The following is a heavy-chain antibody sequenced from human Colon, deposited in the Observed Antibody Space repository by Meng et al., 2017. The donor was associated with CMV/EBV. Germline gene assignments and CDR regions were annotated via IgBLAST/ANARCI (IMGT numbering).Heavy chain of an antibody. CDR2: ISVDSTNK. D-gene: IGHD2-15*01. CDR1: GFNLRTFV. J-gene: IGHJ2*01. V-gene: IGHV3-21*06. CDR3: ARAPSFLVGVPSYFDH. Sequence: GFNLRTFVMNWRHKAPVKGLEWVSSISVDSTNKQYEDSVKGRFTIFRGSANSTLYLQIDGLTVEDTAVYYCARAPSFLVGVPSYFDHWGRGTLVTVSS.